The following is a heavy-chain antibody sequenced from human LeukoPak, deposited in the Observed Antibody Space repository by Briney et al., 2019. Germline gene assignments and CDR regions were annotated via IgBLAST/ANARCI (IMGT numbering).Heavy chain of an antibody. J-gene: IGHJ1*01. D-gene: IGHD6-6*01. Sequence: SETLSLTCAVYGGSFSAHYWSSLRQPPGKGLEWIGEINHSGDTNYDPSLKSRVTISLDTSRSQFSLRLSSVTAADTAVYYCAGGPVRPYVFWGQGTLVSVSS. CDR3: AGGPVRPYVF. CDR2: INHSGDT. V-gene: IGHV4-34*01. CDR1: GGSFSAHY.